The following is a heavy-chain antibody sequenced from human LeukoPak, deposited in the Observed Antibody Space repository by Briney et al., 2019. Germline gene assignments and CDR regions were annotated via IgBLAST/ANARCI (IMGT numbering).Heavy chain of an antibody. CDR2: INPNSGGA. CDR3: ARYGVPDRNYLDN. V-gene: IGHV1-2*02. CDR1: GHTFTAYY. Sequence: ASVKVSCKASGHTFTAYYMNWVRQAPGQGLEWMGWINPNSGGADYAQKFQGRISMTRDTSISTAYMELSRLTSDDTAVYYCARYGVPDRNYLDNWGQGTLVTVSS. J-gene: IGHJ4*02. D-gene: IGHD1-14*01.